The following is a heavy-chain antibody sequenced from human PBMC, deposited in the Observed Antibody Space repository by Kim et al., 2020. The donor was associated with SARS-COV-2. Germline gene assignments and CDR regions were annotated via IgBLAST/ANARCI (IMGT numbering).Heavy chain of an antibody. J-gene: IGHJ6*02. CDR1: GFRFDDYA. V-gene: IGHV3-9*01. Sequence: GGSLRLSCAASGFRFDDYALHWVRQPPGKGLEWVSGISWNGDNRCYADSVMGRFTISRDNAKNSLYLQMNELRPDDTALYYCARSGDGTYPQGAYYYGLDVWGQGTTVTVSS. CDR2: ISWNGDNR. D-gene: IGHD3-16*02. CDR3: ARSGDGTYPQGAYYYGLDV.